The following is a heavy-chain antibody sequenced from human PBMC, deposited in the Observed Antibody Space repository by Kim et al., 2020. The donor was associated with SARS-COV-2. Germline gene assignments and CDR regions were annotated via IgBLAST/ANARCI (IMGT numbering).Heavy chain of an antibody. J-gene: IGHJ5*02. CDR2: FFTNETT. CDR3: VRDGELGNWFDP. V-gene: IGHV4-4*07. CDR1: GASIKSYF. D-gene: IGHD1-7*01. Sequence: SETRSLTCTVSGASIKSYFWSWIRQPAGRRLEWIGRFFTNETTDYNPSLKSRVSMSVDTSKNQLSLKLTSVTVADTATYFCVRDGELGNWFDPCGQGTLV.